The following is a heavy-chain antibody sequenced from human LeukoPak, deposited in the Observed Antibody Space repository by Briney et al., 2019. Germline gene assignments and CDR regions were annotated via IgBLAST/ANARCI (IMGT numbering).Heavy chain of an antibody. CDR1: GGSFSGFY. V-gene: IGHV4-59*01. Sequence: SETLSLTCTVSGGSFSGFYWSWIRQPPGRGLEWIGYIYYSGNTNYNPSLKSRVTISVDTSKNQVSLKLSSVTAADTAVYYCARDLQDTSPFYYYGMDVWGQGTTVTVSS. CDR2: IYYSGNT. J-gene: IGHJ6*02. CDR3: ARDLQDTSPFYYYGMDV.